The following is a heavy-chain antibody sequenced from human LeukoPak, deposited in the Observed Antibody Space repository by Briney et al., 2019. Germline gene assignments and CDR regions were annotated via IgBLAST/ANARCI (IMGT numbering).Heavy chain of an antibody. CDR3: ASEGSYCGGDCYADAFDI. D-gene: IGHD2-21*01. CDR1: GYRFTSYW. V-gene: IGHV5-51*01. Sequence: GESLEISCKGSGYRFTSYWIAWVRQMPGKGLEWMGLIYPDDSATRYSPSFQGQVTISVDKSISTAYLQWSSLKASDTAMYYCASEGSYCGGDCYADAFDIWGQGTMVTVSS. J-gene: IGHJ3*02. CDR2: IYPDDSAT.